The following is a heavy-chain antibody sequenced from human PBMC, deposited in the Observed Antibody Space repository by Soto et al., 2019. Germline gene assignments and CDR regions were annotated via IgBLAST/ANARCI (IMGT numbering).Heavy chain of an antibody. CDR1: GGSISSGGYY. CDR3: ARERRYYGSGSYCYFDY. J-gene: IGHJ4*02. CDR2: IYYSGST. V-gene: IGHV4-31*03. D-gene: IGHD3-10*01. Sequence: QVQLQESGPGQVKPSQTLSLTCTVSGGSISSGGYYWSWIRQHPGKGLEWIGYIYYSGSTYYNPSLKSRVTISVDTSKNQFSLKLSSVTAADTAMYYCARERRYYGSGSYCYFDYWGQGTLVTVSS.